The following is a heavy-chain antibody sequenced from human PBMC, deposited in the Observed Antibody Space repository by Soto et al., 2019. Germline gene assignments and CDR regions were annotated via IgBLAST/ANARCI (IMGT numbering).Heavy chain of an antibody. V-gene: IGHV4-31*03. D-gene: IGHD3-10*01. CDR1: GGSISSGGYY. CDR2: VYFNENT. Sequence: SETLSLTCSISGGSISSGGYYWSWVRQRPGKGLEWIGYVYFNENTYYNPSLKSRVTISVGTSKSQFSLRLSSVTAADAAVYYCARQITMARGFDFWGPGISVTVSS. CDR3: ARQITMARGFDF. J-gene: IGHJ4*02.